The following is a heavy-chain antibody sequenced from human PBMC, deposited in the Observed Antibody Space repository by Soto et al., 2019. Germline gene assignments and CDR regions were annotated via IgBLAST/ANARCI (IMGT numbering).Heavy chain of an antibody. V-gene: IGHV4-34*01. CDR1: GGSFSGYY. J-gene: IGHJ6*02. Sequence: QVQLQQWGAGLLKPSETLSLTCAVYGGSFSGYYWSWIRQPPGKGLEWIGEINHSGSTNYNPSLMSRFTISVDTSKNQFSLKLSSVTAADTAVYYCARVLPTSPVYYYYGMDVWGQGTTVTVSS. CDR3: ARVLPTSPVYYYYGMDV. D-gene: IGHD2-15*01. CDR2: INHSGST.